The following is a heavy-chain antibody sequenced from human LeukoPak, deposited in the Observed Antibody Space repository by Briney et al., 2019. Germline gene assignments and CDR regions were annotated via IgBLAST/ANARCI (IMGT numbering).Heavy chain of an antibody. CDR1: GYSFTSYW. Sequence: GESLKISCKGSGYSFTSYWICWVRQMPGKGLEWMGRIDPSDSYTNYSPSFRGHVTISADKSISTAYLQWSSLKASDTAMYYCARHLSAVADFDYWGQGTLVTVSS. V-gene: IGHV5-10-1*01. CDR2: IDPSDSYT. CDR3: ARHLSAVADFDY. J-gene: IGHJ4*02. D-gene: IGHD6-19*01.